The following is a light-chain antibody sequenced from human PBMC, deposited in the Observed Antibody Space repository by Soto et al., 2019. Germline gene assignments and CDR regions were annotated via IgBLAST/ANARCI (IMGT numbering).Light chain of an antibody. J-gene: IGKJ1*01. V-gene: IGKV3-15*01. CDR3: QQYNNWPQT. Sequence: EIVMTQSPATLSVSPGERATLSCRASQSVSSNLAWYQQKPGQAPRLLIYGASTRATGIRARFSGSGSGTEISLTISSLQSEDFAVYYCQQYNNWPQTFGQGTKVEIK. CDR2: GAS. CDR1: QSVSSN.